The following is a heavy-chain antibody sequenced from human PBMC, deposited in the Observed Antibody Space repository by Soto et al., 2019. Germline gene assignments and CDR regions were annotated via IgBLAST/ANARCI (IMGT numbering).Heavy chain of an antibody. CDR1: GYTFTSYA. V-gene: IGHV1-3*01. CDR3: ARSPSLFIDY. J-gene: IGHJ4*02. Sequence: ASVKVSCKASGYTFTSYARRWVRQATGQRLEWMGWINAGNGNTKYSQKFQGRVTITRDTSASTAYMGLSSLRSEDTAVYCCARSPSLFIDYWGQGTLVTVSS. D-gene: IGHD2-2*01. CDR2: INAGNGNT.